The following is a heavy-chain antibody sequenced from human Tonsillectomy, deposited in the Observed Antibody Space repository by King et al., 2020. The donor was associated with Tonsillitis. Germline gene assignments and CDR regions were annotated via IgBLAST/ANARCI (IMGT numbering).Heavy chain of an antibody. D-gene: IGHD2-21*01. CDR3: AKDQGQDCGGDCYWFDY. CDR2: ISGSGGST. Sequence: VQLVESGGGLVQPGGSLRLSCAASGFTFSSYAMSWVRQAPGKGLEWVSAISGSGGSTYYADSVKGRFTISRDNSKNTLYLQMNSLRAEDTAVSYCAKDQGQDCGGDCYWFDYWGQGTLVTVSS. J-gene: IGHJ4*02. CDR1: GFTFSSYA. V-gene: IGHV3-23*04.